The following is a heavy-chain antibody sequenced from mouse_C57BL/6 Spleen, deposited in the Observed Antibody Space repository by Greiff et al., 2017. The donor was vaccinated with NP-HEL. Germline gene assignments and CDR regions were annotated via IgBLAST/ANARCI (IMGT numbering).Heavy chain of an antibody. V-gene: IGHV5-4*01. Sequence: EVQVVESGGGLVKPGGSLKLSCAASGFTFSSYAMSWVRQTPEKRLEWVATISDGGSYTYYPDNVKGRFTISRDNAKNNLYLQMSHLKSEDTAMYYCARDTNWMYYFDYWGQGTTLTVSS. D-gene: IGHD4-1*01. CDR1: GFTFSSYA. CDR2: ISDGGSYT. CDR3: ARDTNWMYYFDY. J-gene: IGHJ2*01.